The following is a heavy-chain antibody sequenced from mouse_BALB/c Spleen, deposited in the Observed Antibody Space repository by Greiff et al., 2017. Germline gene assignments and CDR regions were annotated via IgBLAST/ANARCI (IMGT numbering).Heavy chain of an antibody. V-gene: IGHV1-80*01. CDR3: ARAYGNYDAMDY. Sequence: QVQLQQSGAELVRPGSSVKISCKASGYAFSSYWMNWVKQRPGQGLEWIGQIYPGDGDTNYNGKFKGKATLTADKSSSTAYMQLSSLTSEDSAVYFCARAYGNYDAMDYWGQGTSVTVSS. J-gene: IGHJ4*01. CDR2: IYPGDGDT. CDR1: GYAFSSYW. D-gene: IGHD2-10*02.